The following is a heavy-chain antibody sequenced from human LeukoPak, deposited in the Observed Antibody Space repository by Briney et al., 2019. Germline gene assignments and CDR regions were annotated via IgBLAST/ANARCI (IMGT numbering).Heavy chain of an antibody. V-gene: IGHV3-64*04. J-gene: IGHJ4*02. D-gene: IGHD2-8*01. CDR1: GFTFSAYA. CDR2: ISPNGGST. CDR3: AAQPCINGICYLDY. Sequence: GGSLRLSCSASGFTFSAYAMHWVRQAPGKGLEYVSAISPNGGSTYYADSVKGRFTISRDNSKNTLYLQMNSLRVEDSAVYYCAAQPCINGICYLDYWGQGALVTVSS.